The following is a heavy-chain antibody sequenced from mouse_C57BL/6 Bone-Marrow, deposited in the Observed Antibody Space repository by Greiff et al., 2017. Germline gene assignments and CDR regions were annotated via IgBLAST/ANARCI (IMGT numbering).Heavy chain of an antibody. CDR3: ATWSFDY. Sequence: EVKVEESGAELVRPGASVKLSCTASGFNIKSYWMHWVKQRPEQGLEWIGWIDPEDGDTEYTSKFKGKATLTADTSSNTAYLQLSSLTSEVTAVYYCATWSFDYWGQGTTLTVSS. CDR2: IDPEDGDT. J-gene: IGHJ2*01. CDR1: GFNIKSYW. V-gene: IGHV14-1*01.